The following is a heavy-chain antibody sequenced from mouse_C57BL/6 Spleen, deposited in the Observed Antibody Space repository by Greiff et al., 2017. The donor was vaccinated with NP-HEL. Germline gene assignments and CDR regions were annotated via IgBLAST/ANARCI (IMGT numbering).Heavy chain of an antibody. J-gene: IGHJ4*01. CDR1: GFTFSDYG. Sequence: EVKVVESGGGLVKPGGSLKLSCAASGFTFSDYGMHWVRQAPEKGLEWVAYISSGSSTIYYADTVKGRFTISRDDAKNTLFLQMTSLRSEDTAMYYCARKLGPYYYAMDYWGQGASVTVSS. D-gene: IGHD4-1*01. CDR2: ISSGSSTI. CDR3: ARKLGPYYYAMDY. V-gene: IGHV5-17*01.